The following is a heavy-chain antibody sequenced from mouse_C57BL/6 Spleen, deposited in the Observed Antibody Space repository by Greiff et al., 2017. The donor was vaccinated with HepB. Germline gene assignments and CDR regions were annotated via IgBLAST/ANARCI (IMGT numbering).Heavy chain of an antibody. CDR3: ARSTAQATFSDY. CDR1: GYTFTSYW. Sequence: QVQLQQPGAELVKPGASVKLSCKASGYTFTSYWMQWVKQRPGQGLEWIGEIDPSDSYTNYNQKFKGKATLTVDTSSSTAYMQLSSLTSEDSAVYYCARSTAQATFSDYWGQGTTLTVSS. D-gene: IGHD3-2*02. V-gene: IGHV1-50*01. J-gene: IGHJ2*01. CDR2: IDPSDSYT.